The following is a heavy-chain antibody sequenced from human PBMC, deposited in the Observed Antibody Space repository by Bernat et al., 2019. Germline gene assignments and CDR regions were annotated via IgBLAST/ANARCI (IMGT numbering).Heavy chain of an antibody. CDR2: IYYSGST. V-gene: IGHV4-59*08. CDR1: GGSISSYY. Sequence: QVQLQESGPGLVKPSETLSLTCTVSGGSISSYYWSWIRQPPVKGLEWIGYIYYSGSTNYNPSLKSRVTISVDTSKNQFSLKLSSVTAADTAVYYCARQYYDFWSGAKNWFDPWGQGTLVTVSS. D-gene: IGHD3-3*01. J-gene: IGHJ5*02. CDR3: ARQYYDFWSGAKNWFDP.